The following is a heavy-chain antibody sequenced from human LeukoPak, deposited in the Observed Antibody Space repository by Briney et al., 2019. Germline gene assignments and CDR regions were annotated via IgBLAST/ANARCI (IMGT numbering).Heavy chain of an antibody. CDR1: GGSISSYY. D-gene: IGHD6-13*01. CDR2: IYTSGST. V-gene: IGHV4-4*07. CDR3: ARVREQQLVRGYCYYYMDV. Sequence: SETLSLTCTVSGGSISSYYWSWIRQPAGKGLEWIGRIYTSGSTNYNPSLKSRVTLSVDTSKNQFSLKLSSVTAADTAVYYCARVREQQLVRGYCYYYMDVWGKGTTVPVSS. J-gene: IGHJ6*03.